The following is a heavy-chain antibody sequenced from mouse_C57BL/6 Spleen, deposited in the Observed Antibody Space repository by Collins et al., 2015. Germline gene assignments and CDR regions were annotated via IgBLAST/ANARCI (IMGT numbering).Heavy chain of an antibody. CDR2: INTHSGVP. D-gene: IGHD2-1*01. CDR1: GYTFTIAG. CDR3: ARCNPYYAMDY. J-gene: IGHJ4*01. V-gene: IGHV9-4*02. Sequence: QIQLVQSGPELKKPGETVRISCKASGYTFTIAGMQWVQKMPGKGLKWIGWINTHSGVPKYAEDFKGRFAFSLETSASTAYLQISNPKNEDTATYFCARCNPYYAMDYWGQGTSVTVSS.